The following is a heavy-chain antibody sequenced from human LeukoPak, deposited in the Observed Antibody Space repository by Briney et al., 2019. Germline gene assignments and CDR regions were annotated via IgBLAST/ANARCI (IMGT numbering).Heavy chain of an antibody. CDR2: IIPILGIA. Sequence: SVKVSCKASGGTFSSYTISWVRQAPGQGLEWMGRIIPILGIANYAQKFQGRVTITADKSTSTAYMELSSLRSEDTAVYYCALTTYYDSSGYYPYYFDYWGQGTLVTISS. CDR1: GGTFSSYT. J-gene: IGHJ4*02. V-gene: IGHV1-69*02. CDR3: ALTTYYDSSGYYPYYFDY. D-gene: IGHD3-22*01.